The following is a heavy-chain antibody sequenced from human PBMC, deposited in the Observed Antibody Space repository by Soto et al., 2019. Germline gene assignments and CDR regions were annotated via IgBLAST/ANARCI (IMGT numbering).Heavy chain of an antibody. Sequence: EVQLVESGGGLVEPGGSLTLSCTTSGFSFGTAWMTWVRQAPGKGLEWVGRMKSKTDGGTTDYASPVEGRFTISRDDSKNILYLHMNSLKIDDTAMYYCTTDLPWSYGALGYWGHGTLVIVSS. CDR1: GFSFGTAW. CDR2: MKSKTDGGTT. V-gene: IGHV3-15*01. CDR3: TTDLPWSYGALGY. D-gene: IGHD1-26*01. J-gene: IGHJ4*01.